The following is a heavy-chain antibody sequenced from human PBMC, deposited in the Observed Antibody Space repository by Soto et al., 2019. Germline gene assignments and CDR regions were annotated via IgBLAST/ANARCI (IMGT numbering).Heavy chain of an antibody. V-gene: IGHV3-23*01. J-gene: IGHJ4*02. CDR1: GFTFSSYA. CDR2: ISGSGGST. CDR3: AKDDDYAGQWKLLRIRIGY. Sequence: GGSLRLSCAASGFTFSSYAMSWVRQAPGKWLEWVSAISGSGGSTYYADSVKGRFTISRDNSKNTLYLQMNSLRAEDTAVYYCAKDDDYAGQWKLLRIRIGYWGQGXLVTVSS. D-gene: IGHD1-26*01.